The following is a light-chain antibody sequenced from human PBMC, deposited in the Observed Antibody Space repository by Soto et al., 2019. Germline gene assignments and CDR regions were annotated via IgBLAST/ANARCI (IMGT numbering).Light chain of an antibody. V-gene: IGKV1-5*01. CDR2: DGS. CDR3: QHYNTYSKA. CDR1: QSVSYW. Sequence: DIHLTQSPSTLSPSVGARVPITCRASQSVSYWLAWYQQKPGKAPNLLIYDGSTLASGVPPRFSGGGFGTEFTLNISSLQPDDSAMYYCQHYNTYSKAFGPGTKVDIK. J-gene: IGKJ3*01.